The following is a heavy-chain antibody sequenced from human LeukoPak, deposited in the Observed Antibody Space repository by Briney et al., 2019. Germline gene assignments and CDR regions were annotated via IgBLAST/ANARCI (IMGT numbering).Heavy chain of an antibody. V-gene: IGHV3-23*01. CDR3: AKEHMAAAVYYFDY. J-gene: IGHJ4*02. CDR1: GFTFSNYA. D-gene: IGHD6-13*01. Sequence: GGSLRLSCAASGFTFSNYAMSWVRQAPGKGLEWVSSLNPSSGSTYYADSVKGRFTISGDNSKNTLYLQMHSLRAEDTAVYYCAKEHMAAAVYYFDYWGQGTLVTVSS. CDR2: LNPSSGST.